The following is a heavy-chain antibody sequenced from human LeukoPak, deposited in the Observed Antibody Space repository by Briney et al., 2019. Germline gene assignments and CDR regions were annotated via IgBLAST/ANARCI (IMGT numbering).Heavy chain of an antibody. Sequence: PSETLSLTCTVSGGSISSSSYYWGWIRQPPGKGLEWIGSIYYSGSTYYNPSLKSRVTISVDTSKNQFSLKLSSVTAADTAVYYCARDPAGTVDYWGQGTLVTVSS. CDR3: ARDPAGTVDY. D-gene: IGHD3-10*01. CDR2: IYYSGST. V-gene: IGHV4-39*07. J-gene: IGHJ4*02. CDR1: GGSISSSSYY.